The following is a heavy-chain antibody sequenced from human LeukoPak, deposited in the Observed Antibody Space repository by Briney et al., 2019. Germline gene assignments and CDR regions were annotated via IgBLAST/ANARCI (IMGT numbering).Heavy chain of an antibody. CDR3: ARDLTSGYHDY. CDR1: GFTFSVYG. CDR2: IGHDGIMT. V-gene: IGHV3-33*01. J-gene: IGHJ4*02. Sequence: GGSLRLSWAASGFTFSVYGMHWVRQAPGKGLEWVAVIGHDGIMTHYADSVKGRFTSSRDNSKSTLYLQMNSLRAEDTAVYYCARDLTSGYHDYWGQGTLVSVSS. D-gene: IGHD3-22*01.